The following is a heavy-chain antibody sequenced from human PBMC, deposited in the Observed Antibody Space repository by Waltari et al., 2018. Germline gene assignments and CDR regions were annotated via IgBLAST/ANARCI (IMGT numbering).Heavy chain of an antibody. D-gene: IGHD2-15*01. J-gene: IGHJ4*02. CDR1: GYTFTDRY. CDR2: ISPNSGGT. V-gene: IGHV1-2*06. CDR3: AKGGDCNGGSCNFDY. Sequence: QVQLVQSGAEGKKPGASVKVSCTASGYTFTDRYMYWVREDPGQGLEWRGRISPNSGGTNYAQKFQGRVTMTRDTSISTAYMELSRLTSDDTAVYYCAKGGDCNGGSCNFDYWGQGTVVTVSS.